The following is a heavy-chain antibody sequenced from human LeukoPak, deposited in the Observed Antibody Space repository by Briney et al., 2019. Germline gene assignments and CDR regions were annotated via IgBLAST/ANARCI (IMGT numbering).Heavy chain of an antibody. Sequence: GGSLRLSCAASGFTFSRYSMYWVRQAPGKGLEWVSCISSSSSYTYYVDSVKGRFTISRDNAKNSLYLQMNSLRAEDTAVYYCARGRPVLQLLWGAFDIWGQGTMVTVYS. J-gene: IGHJ3*02. CDR3: ARGRPVLQLLWGAFDI. V-gene: IGHV3-21*01. CDR1: GFTFSRYS. CDR2: ISSSSSYT. D-gene: IGHD1-7*01.